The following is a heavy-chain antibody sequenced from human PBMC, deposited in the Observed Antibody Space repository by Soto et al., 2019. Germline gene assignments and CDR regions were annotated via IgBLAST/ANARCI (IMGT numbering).Heavy chain of an antibody. CDR3: ASIESSGYWPDAFDI. CDR1: GYSFTSYW. CDR2: IYPGDSDT. Sequence: GESLKISCKGSGYSFTSYWIGWVRQMPGKGLEWMGIIYPGDSDTRYSPSFQGQVTISADKSISTAYLQWSSLKASDTAMYYCASIESSGYWPDAFDIWGQGTMVTVSS. J-gene: IGHJ3*02. D-gene: IGHD5-12*01. V-gene: IGHV5-51*01.